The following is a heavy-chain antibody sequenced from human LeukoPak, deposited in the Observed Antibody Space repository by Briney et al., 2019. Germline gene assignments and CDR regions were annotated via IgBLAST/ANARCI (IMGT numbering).Heavy chain of an antibody. V-gene: IGHV4-30-4*08. CDR2: IYYSGST. Sequence: SETLSLTCTVSGGSISSGDYYWSWIRQPPGKGLEWIGYIYYSGSTYYNPSLKSRVTISVDTSKNQFSLKLSSVTAADTAVYYCASSWGSGYYLFDYWGQGTLVTVSS. J-gene: IGHJ4*02. CDR1: GGSISSGDYY. CDR3: ASSWGSGYYLFDY. D-gene: IGHD3-22*01.